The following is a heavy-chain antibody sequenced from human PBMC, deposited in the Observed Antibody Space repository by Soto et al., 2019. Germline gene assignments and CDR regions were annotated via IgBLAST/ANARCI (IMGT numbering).Heavy chain of an antibody. Sequence: QLVETGGGLIQPGTSLTLSCAASGFSVSRNYMTWVRQAPGKGLEGVSFVYSGGATFYADTVKGRFILSRDDSPNTMYLQMNNLRAEDTAVYYCARVPGRLWGRGTLVTVAS. V-gene: IGHV3-53*02. D-gene: IGHD3-10*01. J-gene: IGHJ4*02. CDR1: GFSVSRNY. CDR3: ARVPGRL. CDR2: VYSGGAT.